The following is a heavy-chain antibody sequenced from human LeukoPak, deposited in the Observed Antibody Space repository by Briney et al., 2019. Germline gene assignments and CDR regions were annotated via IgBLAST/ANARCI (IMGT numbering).Heavy chain of an antibody. V-gene: IGHV3-23*01. CDR2: ISGSGDST. J-gene: IGHJ4*02. Sequence: GGSLRLSCGASGFTFSSYAMSWVRQAPGKGLEWVSAISGSGDSTYYADSVKGRFTISRDNSKNTLYLQMNSLRAEDTAVYYCAKLKSWYFDYWGQGTLVTVSS. CDR3: AKLKSWYFDY. D-gene: IGHD6-13*01. CDR1: GFTFSSYA.